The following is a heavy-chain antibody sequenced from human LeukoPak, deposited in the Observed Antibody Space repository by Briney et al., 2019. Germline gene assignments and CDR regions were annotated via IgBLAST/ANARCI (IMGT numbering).Heavy chain of an antibody. Sequence: GGSLRLSCAASGXTFSSYAMSWVRQAPGKGLEWVSAFSTSGGSTYYADSVKGRFTISRDNSKNTQYLQMNSLRAEDTAVYYCLGYCSGGSCYSGGYWGQGTLVTVSS. CDR2: FSTSGGST. CDR3: LGYCSGGSCYSGGY. J-gene: IGHJ4*02. V-gene: IGHV3-23*01. CDR1: GXTFSSYA. D-gene: IGHD2-15*01.